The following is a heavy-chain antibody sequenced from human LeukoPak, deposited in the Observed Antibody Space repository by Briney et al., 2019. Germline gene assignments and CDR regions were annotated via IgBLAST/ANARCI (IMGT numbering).Heavy chain of an antibody. CDR1: GYSFTSYW. V-gene: IGHV5-51*01. D-gene: IGHD3-22*01. CDR3: ARLSYDSSGYSRYFDY. J-gene: IGHJ4*02. CDR2: IYPGDSDT. Sequence: GESLKISWKGSGYSFTSYWIGWVRQMPGKGLGWMGIIYPGDSDTRYSPFFQGQVAISADKSISTAYLQWSSLKASDTAMYYCARLSYDSSGYSRYFDYWGQGTLVTVSS.